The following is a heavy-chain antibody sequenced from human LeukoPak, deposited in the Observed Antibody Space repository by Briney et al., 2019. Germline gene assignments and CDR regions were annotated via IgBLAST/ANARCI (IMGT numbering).Heavy chain of an antibody. CDR2: IYYSGST. J-gene: IGHJ5*02. CDR1: RGSISTTSFY. Sequence: SETLSLTCIVSRGSISTTSFYWGWLRQPPGQALEWIGNIYYSGSTDYNPSLKSRVTIAVDTSKNQFSLKLSSVTAADAAVYYCARGGTYTSRGFYKWFDPWGQGILVTVSS. V-gene: IGHV4-39*07. D-gene: IGHD2-2*01. CDR3: ARGGTYTSRGFYKWFDP.